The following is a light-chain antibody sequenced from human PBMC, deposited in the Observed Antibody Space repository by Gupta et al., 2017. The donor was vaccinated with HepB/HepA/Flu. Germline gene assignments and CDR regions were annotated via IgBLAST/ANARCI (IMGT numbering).Light chain of an antibody. CDR1: QSILHNSNNKNY. J-gene: IGKJ1*01. CDR3: QHYVRTPQT. Sequence: DIVMAQTPAPLVVAPGEKATINCRYSQSILHNSNNKNYLAWYQQKPGEPPNLLIYWASTRETGVPGRFSGSGSGTEFTLTISNLQSEDVAVYYCQHYVRTPQTFGQGTRVEIK. CDR2: WAS. V-gene: IGKV4-1*01.